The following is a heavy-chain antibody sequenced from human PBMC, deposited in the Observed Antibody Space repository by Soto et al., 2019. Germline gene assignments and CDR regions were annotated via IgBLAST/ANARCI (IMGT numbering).Heavy chain of an antibody. Sequence: QVQLVESGGGVVQPGRSLRLSCAASGFTFSSYGMHWVRQAPGKGLEWVAVISYDGSNKYYADSVKGRFTISRDNSKNTLYLXMNSLRAEDXXVYYCAKDPSWGYFDYWGQGTLVTVSS. D-gene: IGHD2-2*01. J-gene: IGHJ4*02. CDR3: AKDPSWGYFDY. CDR2: ISYDGSNK. CDR1: GFTFSSYG. V-gene: IGHV3-30*18.